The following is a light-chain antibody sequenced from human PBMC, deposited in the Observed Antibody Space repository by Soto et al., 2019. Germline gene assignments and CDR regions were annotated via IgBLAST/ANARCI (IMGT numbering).Light chain of an antibody. Sequence: DIVMTQSPDSLAVSLGERATINCKSSQSVLYSSNNKNYLAWYQQKPRQPPKLLIYWASTRESGVPDRFSGSGSGTDFTLTIGSLQAEDVAVYYCQQYYSVPWTFGQGTKVEIK. CDR1: QSVLYSSNNKNY. J-gene: IGKJ1*01. CDR3: QQYYSVPWT. V-gene: IGKV4-1*01. CDR2: WAS.